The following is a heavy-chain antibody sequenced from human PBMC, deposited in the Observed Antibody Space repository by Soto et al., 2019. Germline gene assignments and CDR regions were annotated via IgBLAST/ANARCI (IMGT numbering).Heavy chain of an antibody. D-gene: IGHD3-22*01. CDR2: MYSDDDK. CDR3: AHSEYYDSSGPYGMDL. CDR1: GFSLSTSGVG. Sequence: QITLKESGPTLVKPAQTLTLTCTFSGFSLSTSGVGMGWIRQPPGKVLEWLALMYSDDDKRYTPSLKSRLTINKDTAKNQVVLTLTNMDPEDTATYYCAHSEYYDSSGPYGMDLWGQGNTVTVCS. J-gene: IGHJ6*02. V-gene: IGHV2-5*02.